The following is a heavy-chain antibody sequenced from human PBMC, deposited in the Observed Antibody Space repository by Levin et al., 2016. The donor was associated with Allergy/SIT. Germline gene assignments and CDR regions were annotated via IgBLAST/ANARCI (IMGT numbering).Heavy chain of an antibody. CDR2: MNPNSGNT. CDR3: ARGPRRAYYYYYMDV. V-gene: IGHV1-8*01. Sequence: ASVKVSCKASGYTFTSYDINWVRQATGQGLEWMGWMNPNSGNTGYAQKFRGRVTMTRNTSISTAYMELSSLRSEDTAVYYCARGPRRAYYYYYMDVWGKGTTVTVSS. CDR1: GYTFTSYD. J-gene: IGHJ6*03.